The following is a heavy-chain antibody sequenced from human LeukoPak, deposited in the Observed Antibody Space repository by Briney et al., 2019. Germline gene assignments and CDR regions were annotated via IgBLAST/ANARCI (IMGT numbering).Heavy chain of an antibody. J-gene: IGHJ6*04. CDR3: ARARYFDWLRPPYYYYYGMDV. Sequence: HEASVKVSCKASGGTFSSYAISWVRQAPGQGLEWMGGIIPILGTANYAQKFQGRVTITADKSTSTAYMELSSLRSEDTAVYYCARARYFDWLRPPYYYYYGMDVWGKGTTVTVSS. CDR2: IIPILGTA. D-gene: IGHD3-9*01. V-gene: IGHV1-69*10. CDR1: GGTFSSYA.